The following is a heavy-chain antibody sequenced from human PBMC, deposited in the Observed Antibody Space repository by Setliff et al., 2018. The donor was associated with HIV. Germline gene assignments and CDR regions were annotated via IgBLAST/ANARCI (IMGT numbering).Heavy chain of an antibody. CDR2: IDPGDSDT. Sequence: PGESLKISCKGSGYMFNNYWIAWVRQVPGKGLEWMGIIDPGDSDTSYTPSYQGRIIMSIDRFRSNAYLPWRSLTPSDSTMYYCATHRGYCSGDSCYFAFDIWGQGTMVTVSS. V-gene: IGHV5-51*01. J-gene: IGHJ3*02. CDR1: GYMFNNYW. CDR3: ATHRGYCSGDSCYFAFDI. D-gene: IGHD2-15*01.